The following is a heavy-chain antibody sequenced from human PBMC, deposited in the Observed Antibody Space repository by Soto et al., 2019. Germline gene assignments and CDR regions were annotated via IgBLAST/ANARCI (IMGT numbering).Heavy chain of an antibody. J-gene: IGHJ4*02. CDR1: EYTFTRYP. CDR3: ARPGGFGELSH. Sequence: GXSVNVSCQASEYTFTRYPMPRVRQAPGQGLEWMGIINPGGGSTSYVQKFQGRVTLTRDTSTSTVYMELSSLKSEDTAVYYCARPGGFGELSHWGQVTLVTVSS. V-gene: IGHV1-46*01. D-gene: IGHD3-10*01. CDR2: INPGGGST.